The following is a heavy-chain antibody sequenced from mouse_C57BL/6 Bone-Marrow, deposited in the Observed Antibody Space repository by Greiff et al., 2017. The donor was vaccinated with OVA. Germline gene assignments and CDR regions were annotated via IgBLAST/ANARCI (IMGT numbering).Heavy chain of an antibody. J-gene: IGHJ4*01. CDR1: GYTFTSYW. CDR2: IDPSDSYT. D-gene: IGHD2-4*01. Sequence: QVQLKQPGAELVMPGASVKLSCKASGYTFTSYWMHWVKQRPGQGLEWIGEIDPSDSYTNYNQKFKGKSTLTVDKSSSTAYMQLSSLTSEDSAVYYCARFDYHSMDYWGQRTSVTVSS. V-gene: IGHV1-69*01. CDR3: ARFDYHSMDY.